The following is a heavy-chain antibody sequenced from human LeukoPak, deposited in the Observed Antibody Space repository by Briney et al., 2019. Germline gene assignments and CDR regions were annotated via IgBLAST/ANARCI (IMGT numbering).Heavy chain of an antibody. CDR2: ISYDGSIK. CDR1: GFTFSSYG. CDR3: AKDSDDYGELRDSDY. V-gene: IGHV3-30*18. Sequence: GGSLRLSCAASGFTFSSYGMHWVRQAPGKGLEWVAVISYDGSIKYYADSVKGRFTISRDNSKNTLYPQMNSLRAEDTAVYYCAKDSDDYGELRDSDYWGQGTLVTVSS. D-gene: IGHD4-17*01. J-gene: IGHJ4*02.